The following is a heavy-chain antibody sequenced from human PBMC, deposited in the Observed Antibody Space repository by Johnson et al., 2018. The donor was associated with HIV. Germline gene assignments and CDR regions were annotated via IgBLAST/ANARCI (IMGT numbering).Heavy chain of an antibody. CDR1: GFTFSSSW. CDR3: AKDNEDAFDI. Sequence: VQLVESGGGLVQPGGSLRLSCAASGFTFSSSWMDWVRQAPGKGLEWVANIKEDGSEKYYADSVKGRFTISRDNSKNTLYLQMNSLRAEDTAVYYCAKDNEDAFDIWGQGTMVTVSS. D-gene: IGHD1-1*01. V-gene: IGHV3-7*01. J-gene: IGHJ3*02. CDR2: IKEDGSEK.